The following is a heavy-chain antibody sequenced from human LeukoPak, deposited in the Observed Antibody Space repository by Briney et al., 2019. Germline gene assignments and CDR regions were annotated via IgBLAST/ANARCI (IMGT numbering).Heavy chain of an antibody. Sequence: GASVKVSCKASGYTFTGYYMHWVRQAPGQGLEWMGWINPNSGGTNYAQKFQGRVTMTRDTSISTAYMELSRLRSDDTAVYYCARALYDYEDAFDIWGQGTMVTVSS. CDR3: ARALYDYEDAFDI. CDR2: INPNSGGT. D-gene: IGHD4-17*01. V-gene: IGHV1-2*02. CDR1: GYTFTGYY. J-gene: IGHJ3*02.